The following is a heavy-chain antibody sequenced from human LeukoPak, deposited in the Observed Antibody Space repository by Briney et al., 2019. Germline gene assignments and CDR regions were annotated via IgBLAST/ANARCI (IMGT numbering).Heavy chain of an antibody. Sequence: PSETLSLTCAVSGGSLSSGGYSWSWLRQPPGRGLEWIGYIYYSGSTYYNPSLKSRVTISVDTSKNQFSLKLSSVTAADTAVYYCAAPPGYCSSTSCRMGEWGQGTLVTVSS. CDR2: IYYSGST. D-gene: IGHD2-2*01. V-gene: IGHV4-30-4*07. J-gene: IGHJ4*02. CDR1: GGSLSSGGYS. CDR3: AAPPGYCSSTSCRMGE.